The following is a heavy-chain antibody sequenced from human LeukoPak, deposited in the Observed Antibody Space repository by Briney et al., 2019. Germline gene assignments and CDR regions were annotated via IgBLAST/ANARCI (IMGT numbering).Heavy chain of an antibody. CDR1: GYSISSGYY. CDR3: ARGVDYYGSEYYFDY. D-gene: IGHD3-10*01. V-gene: IGHV4-38-2*01. Sequence: PETLSLTCAVSGYSISSGYYWGWIRQPPGKGLEWIGSIYHSGSTYYNPSLKSRVTISVDTSKNQFSLKLSSVTAADTAVYYCARGVDYYGSEYYFDYWGQGTLVTVSS. CDR2: IYHSGST. J-gene: IGHJ4*02.